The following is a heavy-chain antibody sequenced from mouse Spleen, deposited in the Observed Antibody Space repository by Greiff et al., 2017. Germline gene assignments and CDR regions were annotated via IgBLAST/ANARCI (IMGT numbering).Heavy chain of an antibody. CDR3: ARSGDYGNHYFDY. Sequence: SGPELVKPGASVKMSCKASGYTFTSYVMHWVKQKPGQGLEWIGYINPYNDGTKYNEKFKGKATLTSDKSSSTAYMELSSLTSEDSAVYYCARSGDYGNHYFDYWGQGTTLTVSS. CDR2: INPYNDGT. V-gene: IGHV1-14*01. J-gene: IGHJ2*01. CDR1: GYTFTSYV. D-gene: IGHD2-1*01.